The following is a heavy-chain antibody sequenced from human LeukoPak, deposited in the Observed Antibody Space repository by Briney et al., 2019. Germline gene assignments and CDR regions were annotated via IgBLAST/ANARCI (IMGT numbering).Heavy chain of an antibody. Sequence: GGSLRLSCAASKFNFVNYWMSWVRQAPGKGPEWVANIKEDGSEKYYVDSVRGRFTISRDNARNSLYLQMNSLRIEDTAVYYCAKGGEVSSWYKRLKLYFDYWGQGTLVTVSS. CDR2: IKEDGSEK. CDR1: KFNFVNYW. J-gene: IGHJ4*02. D-gene: IGHD6-13*01. V-gene: IGHV3-7*01. CDR3: AKGGEVSSWYKRLKLYFDY.